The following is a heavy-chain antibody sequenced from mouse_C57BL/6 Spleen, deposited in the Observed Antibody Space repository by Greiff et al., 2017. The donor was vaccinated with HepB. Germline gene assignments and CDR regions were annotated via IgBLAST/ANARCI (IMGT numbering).Heavy chain of an antibody. Sequence: VQLQQSGAELVKPGASVKLSCKASGYTFTSYWMHWVKQRPGQGLEWIGMIHPNSGSTNYNEKFKSKATLTVDKSSSTAYMQLSSLTSEDSAVYYCARYGSSYLYYFDYWGQGTTLTVSS. V-gene: IGHV1-64*01. J-gene: IGHJ2*01. D-gene: IGHD1-1*01. CDR3: ARYGSSYLYYFDY. CDR1: GYTFTSYW. CDR2: IHPNSGST.